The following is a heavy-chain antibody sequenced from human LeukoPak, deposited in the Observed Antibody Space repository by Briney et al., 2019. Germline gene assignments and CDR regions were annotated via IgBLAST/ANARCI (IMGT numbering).Heavy chain of an antibody. CDR1: GYRFTGYF. V-gene: IGHV1-2*02. CDR3: ARDQMSSSGRGIRFDWLDP. D-gene: IGHD3-10*01. CDR2: INPNSGGT. J-gene: IGHJ5*02. Sequence: ASVKVSCKASGYRFTGYFIHRVRQAPGQGLEWMGWINPNSGGTKSAQKFQGRVTITRDTSTSTIYMDLSTLTSDDTAIYYCARDQMSSSGRGIRFDWLDPWGQGTLVTVSS.